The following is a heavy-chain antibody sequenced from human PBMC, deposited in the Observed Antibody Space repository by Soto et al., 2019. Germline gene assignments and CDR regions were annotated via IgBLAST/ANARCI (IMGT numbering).Heavy chain of an antibody. D-gene: IGHD6-19*01. CDR3: ARESWYSSGWYRYGMDV. CDR1: GYTFTSYG. J-gene: IGHJ6*02. V-gene: IGHV1-2*04. Sequence: ASVKVSCKASGYTFTSYGISWVRQAPGQGLEWMGWINPNSGGTNYAQKFQGWVTMTRDTSISTAYMELSRLRSDDTAVYYCARESWYSSGWYRYGMDVWGQGTTVTVSS. CDR2: INPNSGGT.